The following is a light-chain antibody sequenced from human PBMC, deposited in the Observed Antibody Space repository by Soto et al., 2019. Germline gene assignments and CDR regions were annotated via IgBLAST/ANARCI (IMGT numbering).Light chain of an antibody. V-gene: IGKV3-15*01. Sequence: EVVMTQSPATLSVSPGERATLSCRASQTISSNLAWYQQKPGQPPRLLIHAASTRATGVPARFSGSGSGTEFTLTISSLQSEDFAVYYCQQYNNWHTFGQGTKLEMK. CDR1: QTISSN. CDR2: AAS. J-gene: IGKJ2*01. CDR3: QQYNNWHT.